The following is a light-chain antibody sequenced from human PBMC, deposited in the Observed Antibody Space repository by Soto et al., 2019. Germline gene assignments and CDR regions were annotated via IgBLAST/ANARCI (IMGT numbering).Light chain of an antibody. CDR2: AVT. Sequence: ALTQPASVSGSPGQSITISCTGTSSDVGAYIYVSWYQHHPGKAPKVMIYAVTDRPSGVSSRFSGSKSGNTASLTISGLQAEDEADYYCSSYTSSSTLFGTGTKVTVL. CDR1: SSDVGAYIY. J-gene: IGLJ1*01. CDR3: SSYTSSSTL. V-gene: IGLV2-14*01.